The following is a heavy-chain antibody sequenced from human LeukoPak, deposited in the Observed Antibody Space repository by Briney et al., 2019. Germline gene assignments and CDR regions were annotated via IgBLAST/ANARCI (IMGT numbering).Heavy chain of an antibody. CDR1: GYTFTSYA. Sequence: LWASVKVSCKASGYTFTSYAMHWVRQAPGQRLEWMGWINAGNGNTKYSQKFQGRVTITRDTSASTAYMELSSLRSEDTAVYYCASGDYYGSGSYYNIPVQFDYWGQGTLVTVSS. V-gene: IGHV1-3*01. CDR3: ASGDYYGSGSYYNIPVQFDY. J-gene: IGHJ4*02. CDR2: INAGNGNT. D-gene: IGHD3-10*01.